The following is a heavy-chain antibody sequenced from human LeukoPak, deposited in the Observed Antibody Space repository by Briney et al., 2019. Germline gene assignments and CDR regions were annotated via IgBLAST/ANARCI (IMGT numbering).Heavy chain of an antibody. Sequence: GGSLRLSCAASGFTFSDYGMHWVRQAPGKGLEWVAVISNDGNNKYYADSVKGRFTISRDNSKNTVSLQMNSLRAEDTAVYYCARDEDGDYYYWGQGTLVTVSS. D-gene: IGHD4-17*01. CDR1: GFTFSDYG. J-gene: IGHJ4*02. CDR2: ISNDGNNK. CDR3: ARDEDGDYYY. V-gene: IGHV3-30*03.